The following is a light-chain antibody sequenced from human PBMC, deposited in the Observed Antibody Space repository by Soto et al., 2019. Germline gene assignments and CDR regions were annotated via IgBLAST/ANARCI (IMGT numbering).Light chain of an antibody. CDR2: EVS. V-gene: IGLV2-14*03. Sequence: QSVLTQPASVSGSPGQSTTISCTGTSSDVGHPYNYVSWYQQHPGKGPKLMIYEVSNRPSGVSNRFSGSKSGNTATLTISGLQAEDEADYYCSSYTSTTTRVFGTGTKLTVL. CDR3: SSYTSTTTRV. J-gene: IGLJ1*01. CDR1: SSDVGHPYNY.